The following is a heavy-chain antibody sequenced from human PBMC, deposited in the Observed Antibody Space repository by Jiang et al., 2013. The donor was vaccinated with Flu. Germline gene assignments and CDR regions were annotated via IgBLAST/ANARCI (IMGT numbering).Heavy chain of an antibody. D-gene: IGHD2-21*02. V-gene: IGHV1-69*01. CDR1: GGTFSSYA. J-gene: IGHJ3*02. Sequence: SCKASGGTFSSYAISWVRQAPGQGLEWMGGIIPIFGTANYAQKFQGRVTITADESTSTAYMELSSLRSEDTAVYYCARALRGGDSLDAFDIWGQGTMVTVSS. CDR3: ARALRGGDSLDAFDI. CDR2: IIPIFGTA.